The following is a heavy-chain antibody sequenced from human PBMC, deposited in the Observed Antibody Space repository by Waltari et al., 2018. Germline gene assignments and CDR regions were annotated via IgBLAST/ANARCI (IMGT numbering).Heavy chain of an antibody. CDR3: ARFLPDRGYNYGYNY. CDR2: IYYSGST. D-gene: IGHD5-18*01. V-gene: IGHV4-59*01. Sequence: QVQLQESGPGLVKPSETLSLTCTVSGGSISSYYWSWIRQPPGKGLEWIGYIYYSGSTNYTPSRKSRVTISVDTSKNQFSLKLSSVTAADTAVYYCARFLPDRGYNYGYNYWGQGTLVTVSS. CDR1: GGSISSYY. J-gene: IGHJ4*02.